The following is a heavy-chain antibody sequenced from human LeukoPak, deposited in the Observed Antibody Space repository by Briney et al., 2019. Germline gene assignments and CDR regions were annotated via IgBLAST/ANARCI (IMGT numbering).Heavy chain of an antibody. V-gene: IGHV3-74*01. D-gene: IGHD3-3*01. CDR2: INSDGSRI. Sequence: GGSLRLSCAASGFTFSRSWMHWVRQAPGKGLVWISRINSDGSRINYADSVKGRFTISRDNAMNTLYLQMNSLRAEDTAVYYCARDRPRITVFGVTTESPIFDYWGQGTLVTVSS. CDR1: GFTFSRSW. J-gene: IGHJ4*02. CDR3: ARDRPRITVFGVTTESPIFDY.